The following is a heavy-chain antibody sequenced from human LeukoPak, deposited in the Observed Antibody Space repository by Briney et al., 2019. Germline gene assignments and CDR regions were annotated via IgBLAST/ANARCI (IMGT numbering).Heavy chain of an antibody. CDR1: GFTFSSHW. V-gene: IGHV3-74*01. J-gene: IGHJ4*02. CDR2: TNSDGSST. CDR3: AREWSGFGELPDY. Sequence: GGSLRLSCAASGFTFSSHWMHWVRQAPGKGLVWVSRTNSDGSSTSYADSVKGRFTISRDNAKDTLYLQMNSLRVEDTAVYYCAREWSGFGELPDYWGQGTLVTVSS. D-gene: IGHD3-10*01.